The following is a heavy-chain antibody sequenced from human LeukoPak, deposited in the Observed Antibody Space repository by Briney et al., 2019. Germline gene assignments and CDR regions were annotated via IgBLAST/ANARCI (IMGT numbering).Heavy chain of an antibody. J-gene: IGHJ4*02. CDR3: VRRGSGGYDY. V-gene: IGHV3-64D*06. D-gene: IGHD5-12*01. CDR2: ISPNGGST. CDR1: GFAFSSHR. Sequence: PGGSLRLSCSASGFAFSSHRMHWVRQAPGKGLEYVSSISPNGGSTSYADSVKGKFMISRDNSKDTLYLQMSSPRIEDTAVYYCVRRGSGGYDYWGQGAQVIVSS.